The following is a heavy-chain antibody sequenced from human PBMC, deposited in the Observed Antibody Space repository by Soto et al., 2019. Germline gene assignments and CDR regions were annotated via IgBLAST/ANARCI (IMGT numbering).Heavy chain of an antibody. D-gene: IGHD6-19*01. CDR3: AKGGRQWLVTSDFNY. CDR1: GFTFSDYA. V-gene: IGHV3-30*18. CDR2: VSHDGRNT. J-gene: IGHJ4*02. Sequence: VQLVESGGGVVQPGRSLRLSCAASGFTFSDYAMHWVRQAPGKGLEWVAVVSHDGRNTHYADSVKGRFTISRDSSKNTVSREMTSLRAEDTAVYYCAKGGRQWLVTSDFNYWGQGALVTVYS.